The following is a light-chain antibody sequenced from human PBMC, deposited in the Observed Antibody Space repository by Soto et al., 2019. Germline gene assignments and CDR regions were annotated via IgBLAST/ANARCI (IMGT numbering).Light chain of an antibody. V-gene: IGKV1-5*03. CDR3: KQSPFHPST. Sequence: DIQMTNSPSTLSASVGDRVTITCRASQTIDSWLAWYQQRPGKPPNLLIYKASTLASGVPSRFSGSGSGTEFTLTINILQPDDVASYCCKQSPFHPSTFGQVTKV. CDR2: KAS. J-gene: IGKJ1*01. CDR1: QTIDSW.